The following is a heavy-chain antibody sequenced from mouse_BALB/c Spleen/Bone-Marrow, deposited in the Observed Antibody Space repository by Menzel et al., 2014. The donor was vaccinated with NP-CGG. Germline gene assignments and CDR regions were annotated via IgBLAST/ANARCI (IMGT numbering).Heavy chain of an antibody. Sequence: QVQLQQSGAELARPGASVKMSCKASGYTFTSYTMHWAKQRPGQGLEWIGYINPSSGYTNYNQKFKDKATLTADKSSSTAYMQLSSLTSEDSAVYYCARGGNFDYWGQGTTLTVSS. CDR3: ARGGNFDY. D-gene: IGHD1-1*01. CDR2: INPSSGYT. V-gene: IGHV1-4*01. CDR1: GYTFTSYT. J-gene: IGHJ2*01.